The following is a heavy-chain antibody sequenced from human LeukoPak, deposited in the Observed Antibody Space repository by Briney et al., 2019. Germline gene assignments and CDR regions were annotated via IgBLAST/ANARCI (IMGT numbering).Heavy chain of an antibody. J-gene: IGHJ4*02. CDR2: IKQDGSEN. CDR1: GFSFSTYW. V-gene: IGHV3-7*01. D-gene: IGHD3-9*01. Sequence: GETLRLSCAASGFSFSTYWMSWVRQAPGKGLEWAANIKQDGSENYYVDSVKGRFTISRDNAKNSFYLQMSSLRAEDTAVYYCARGYYDILTEPHPDFDYWGQGTLVTVSS. CDR3: ARGYYDILTEPHPDFDY.